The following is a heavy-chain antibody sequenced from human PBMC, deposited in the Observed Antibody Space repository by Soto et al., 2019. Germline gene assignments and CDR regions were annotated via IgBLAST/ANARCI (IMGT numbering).Heavy chain of an antibody. CDR3: AKAPCITIFRSHCWFDP. V-gene: IGHV3-23*01. Sequence: EVQLLESGGGLVQPGGSLRLSCAASGFTFSSYAMSWVRQAPGKGLEWVSAISGSGGSTYYADSVKGRFTISRDNSKNTLYLQMNSLRAEDTAVYYCAKAPCITIFRSHCWFDPWGQGTLVTVSS. J-gene: IGHJ5*02. CDR1: GFTFSSYA. D-gene: IGHD3-3*01. CDR2: ISGSGGST.